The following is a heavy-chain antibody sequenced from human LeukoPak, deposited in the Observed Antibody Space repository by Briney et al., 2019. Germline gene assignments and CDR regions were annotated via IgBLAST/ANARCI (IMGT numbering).Heavy chain of an antibody. J-gene: IGHJ2*01. Sequence: SQTLSLTCTVSGGSISSGDYYWSWIRQPPGKGLEWIGYIYYSGSTYYNPSLKSRVTVSVDASKNQSSLKLSSVTTADTAVYYCARRNDLLHDFDWLNLWYFDLWGRGTLVTVSS. CDR2: IYYSGST. CDR1: GGSISSGDYY. D-gene: IGHD3-9*01. V-gene: IGHV4-30-4*01. CDR3: ARRNDLLHDFDWLNLWYFDL.